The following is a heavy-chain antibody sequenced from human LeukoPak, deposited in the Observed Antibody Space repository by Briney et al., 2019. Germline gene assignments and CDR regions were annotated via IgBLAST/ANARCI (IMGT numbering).Heavy chain of an antibody. V-gene: IGHV3-7*01. CDR2: INHDESKK. J-gene: IGHJ5*02. Sequence: GGSLRLSCAASGFAFSDHWMIWLRQAPGKGLEWVANINHDESKKYYVDSVEGRFTISRDNAKNSLYLQTNSLRAEDTAVYYCAISTYSSSPSWGQGTLVTVSS. CDR1: GFAFSDHW. D-gene: IGHD6-6*01. CDR3: AISTYSSSPS.